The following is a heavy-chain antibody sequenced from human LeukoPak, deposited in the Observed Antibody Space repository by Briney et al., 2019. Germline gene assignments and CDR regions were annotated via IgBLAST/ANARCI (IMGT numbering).Heavy chain of an antibody. CDR1: GGSISSYY. CDR2: IYYSGST. Sequence: SETLSLTCTVSGGSISSYYWSWIRQPPGKGLEWIGYIYYSGSTNYNPSLKSRVTISVDTFKNQFSLKLSSVTAADTAVYYCARGDGGLGKDWFDPWGQGTLVTVSS. CDR3: ARGDGGLGKDWFDP. V-gene: IGHV4-59*01. D-gene: IGHD7-27*01. J-gene: IGHJ5*02.